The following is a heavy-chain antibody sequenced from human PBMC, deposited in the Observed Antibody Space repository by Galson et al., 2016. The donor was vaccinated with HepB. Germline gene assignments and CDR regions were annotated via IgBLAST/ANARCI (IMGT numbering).Heavy chain of an antibody. D-gene: IGHD2-15*01. Sequence: TLSLTCTVSGGSISSGGHSWTWIRQHAVKGLEWIGYIYNTGTIYNNTSLKSRVSISVDTSKNQFSLKLTSVTAADTAVYFCARGGYALEYWGQGTLVTVS. CDR3: ARGGYALEY. CDR1: GGSISSGGHS. J-gene: IGHJ4*02. CDR2: IYNTGTI. V-gene: IGHV4-31*03.